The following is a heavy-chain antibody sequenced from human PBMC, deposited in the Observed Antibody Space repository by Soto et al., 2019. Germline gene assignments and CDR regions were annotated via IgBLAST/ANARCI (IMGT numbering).Heavy chain of an antibody. D-gene: IGHD3-3*01. Sequence: GGSLRLSCAASGFTVSSNYMSWVRQAPGKGLEWVSVIYSGGSTYYADSVKGRFTISRDNSKNTPYLQMNSLRAEDTAVYYCARVNTERTVSDYDLWSGYYWAGYYYYYMDVWGKGTTVTVSS. J-gene: IGHJ6*03. V-gene: IGHV3-66*01. CDR3: ARVNTERTVSDYDLWSGYYWAGYYYYYMDV. CDR2: IYSGGST. CDR1: GFTVSSNY.